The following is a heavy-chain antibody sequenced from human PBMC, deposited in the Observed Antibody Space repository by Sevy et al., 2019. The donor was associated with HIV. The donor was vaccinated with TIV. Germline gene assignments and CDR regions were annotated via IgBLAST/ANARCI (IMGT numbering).Heavy chain of an antibody. Sequence: GESLISCMTSGFTFTRYTMTWVRQAPGKGLEWVSTFCFGDGKMYYADSVKGRFTFSRDISKNTVYLQMNSLRADDTAVYYCAREGCTKPHDYWGQGTLVTVSS. J-gene: IGHJ4*02. V-gene: IGHV3-23*01. CDR1: GFTFTRYT. CDR3: AREGCTKPHDY. D-gene: IGHD2-8*01. CDR2: FCFGDGKM.